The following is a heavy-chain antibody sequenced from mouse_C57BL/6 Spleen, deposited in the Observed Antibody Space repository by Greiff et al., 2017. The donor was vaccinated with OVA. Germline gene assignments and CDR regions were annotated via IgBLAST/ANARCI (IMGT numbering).Heavy chain of an antibody. Sequence: EVQVVESGGGLVQPKGSLKLSCAASGFTFNTYAMHWVRQAPGKGLEWVARIRGKSSNYATYYADSVKDRFTISRDDSQSMLYLQMNNLKTEDTAMYYCVRDRGSSGLFDYWGQGTTLTVSS. J-gene: IGHJ2*01. V-gene: IGHV10-3*01. CDR3: VRDRGSSGLFDY. CDR1: GFTFNTYA. CDR2: IRGKSSNYAT. D-gene: IGHD3-2*02.